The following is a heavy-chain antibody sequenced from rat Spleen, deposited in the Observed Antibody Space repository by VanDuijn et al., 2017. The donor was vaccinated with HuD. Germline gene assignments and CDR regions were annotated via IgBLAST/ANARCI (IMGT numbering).Heavy chain of an antibody. V-gene: IGHV5-29*01. CDR1: GFTFSDYG. J-gene: IGHJ2*01. D-gene: IGHD1-9*01. Sequence: EVQLVESDGGLVQPGRSLKLSCAASGFTFSDYGMAWVRQAPTKGLEWFATISYGDSSGPSSTYYRDSVKGRFTISRENAKSTLSLQMDSLRSEDTATYYCARRHYGYTDYFDCWGQGVMVTVSS. CDR2: ISYGDSSGPSST. CDR3: ARRHYGYTDYFDC.